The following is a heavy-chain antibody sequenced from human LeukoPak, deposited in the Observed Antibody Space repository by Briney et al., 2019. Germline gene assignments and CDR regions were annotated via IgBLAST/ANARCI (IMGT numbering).Heavy chain of an antibody. Sequence: PGGSLRLSCGASGFTFSNYAMSWVRQAPGKGLEWISTITGSGDSTHYADSVKGRFTISRDNSKNTLYLQMNSLRAEDTAVYYCAKLQSVAGYYYYYMDVWGKGTTVTVSS. CDR2: ITGSGDST. CDR3: AKLQSVAGYYYYYMDV. CDR1: GFTFSNYA. D-gene: IGHD6-19*01. V-gene: IGHV3-23*01. J-gene: IGHJ6*03.